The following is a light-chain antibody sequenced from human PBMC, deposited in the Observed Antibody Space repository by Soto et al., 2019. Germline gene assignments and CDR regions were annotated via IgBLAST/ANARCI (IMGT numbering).Light chain of an antibody. CDR1: SSDVGTYNL. Sequence: QSVLTQPASVSGSPGQSITISCTGTSSDVGTYNLVSWYQQDPGKAPKLMIYEVDKRASGVSDRFSGSKSGHTASLTISGLQAEDEADYYCCSYASSSTLIFGVGTKLTVL. V-gene: IGLV2-23*02. CDR3: CSYASSSTLI. CDR2: EVD. J-gene: IGLJ2*01.